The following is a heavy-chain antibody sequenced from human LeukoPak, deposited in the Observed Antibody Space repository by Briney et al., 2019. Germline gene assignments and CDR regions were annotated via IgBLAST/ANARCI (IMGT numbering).Heavy chain of an antibody. V-gene: IGHV4-61*02. CDR3: ARGLWFGDENPPYFDY. CDR1: GGSISSSNYY. J-gene: IGHJ4*02. CDR2: IYTSEST. Sequence: SETLSLTCTISGGSISSSNYYWSWIRQPAGKGLEWIGRIYTSESTNYNPSLKSRVTISVDTSRNQFSLKLSSVTAADTAVYYCARGLWFGDENPPYFDYWGQGILVTVSS. D-gene: IGHD3-10*01.